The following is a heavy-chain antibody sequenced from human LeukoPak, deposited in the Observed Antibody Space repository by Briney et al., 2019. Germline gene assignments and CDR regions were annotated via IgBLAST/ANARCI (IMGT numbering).Heavy chain of an antibody. CDR2: IYYSGST. CDR1: GGSISSYY. CDR3: ARGDATVTTTLFDY. Sequence: SETLSLTCPVSGGSISSYYWSWIRQSPGKGLEWIGHIYYSGSTNYNPSLKSRVTMSLDTSKNQFSLKLSSVTAADTAVYYCARGDATVTTTLFDYWGQGTLVTVSS. D-gene: IGHD4-11*01. V-gene: IGHV4-59*01. J-gene: IGHJ4*02.